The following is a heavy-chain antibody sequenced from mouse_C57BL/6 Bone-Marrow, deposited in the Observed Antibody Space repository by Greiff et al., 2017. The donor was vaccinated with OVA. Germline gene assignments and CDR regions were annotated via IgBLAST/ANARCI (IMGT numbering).Heavy chain of an antibody. D-gene: IGHD1-1*01. V-gene: IGHV1-42*01. CDR2: INPSTGGT. CDR3: AISYADYAMDY. Sequence: VHVKQSGPELVKPGASVKISCKASGYSFTGYYMNWVKQSPEKSLEWIGEINPSTGGTTYNQKFKAKATLTVDKSSSTAYMQLSSLTSEDSAVFYYAISYADYAMDYWGQGTSVTVSS. CDR1: GYSFTGYY. J-gene: IGHJ4*01.